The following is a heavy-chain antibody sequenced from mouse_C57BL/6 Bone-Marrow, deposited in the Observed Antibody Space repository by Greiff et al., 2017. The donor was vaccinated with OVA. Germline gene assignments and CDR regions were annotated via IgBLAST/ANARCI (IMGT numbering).Heavy chain of an antibody. CDR3: ARALTIGNYAMDY. CDR1: GYSITSGYD. CDR2: ISYSGST. D-gene: IGHD2-14*01. V-gene: IGHV3-1*01. Sequence: EVQGVESGPGMVKPSQSLSLTCTVTGYSITSGYDWHWIRHFPGNKLEWMGYISYSGSTNYNPSLKSRISITHDTSKNHFFLKLNSATTEDTATYYCARALTIGNYAMDYWGQGTSVTVSS. J-gene: IGHJ4*01.